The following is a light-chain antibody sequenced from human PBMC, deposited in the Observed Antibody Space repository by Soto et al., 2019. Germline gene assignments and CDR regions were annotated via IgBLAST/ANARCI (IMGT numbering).Light chain of an antibody. CDR2: DAS. CDR3: QQYGSSPTT. CDR1: QDISNY. Sequence: DIQMTQSPSSLSASVGDRVTITCQASQDISNYLNWYQQKPGKAPKLLIYDASNLETGVPSRFSGSGSGTDFTFTISSLQPEDIAVYYCQQYGSSPTTFGQGTKVDIK. J-gene: IGKJ1*01. V-gene: IGKV1-33*01.